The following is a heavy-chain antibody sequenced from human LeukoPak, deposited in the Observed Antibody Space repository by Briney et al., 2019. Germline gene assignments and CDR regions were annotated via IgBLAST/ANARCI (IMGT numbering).Heavy chain of an antibody. D-gene: IGHD2-2*01. Sequence: AASVKVSCKASGGTFSSYAISWVRQAPGQGLEWMGGIIPIFGTANYAQKFQGRVTITADESTSTAYMELSSLRSGDTAVYYCARAQYQLLFPDAFDIWGQGTMVTVSS. V-gene: IGHV1-69*01. CDR1: GGTFSSYA. CDR2: IIPIFGTA. CDR3: ARAQYQLLFPDAFDI. J-gene: IGHJ3*02.